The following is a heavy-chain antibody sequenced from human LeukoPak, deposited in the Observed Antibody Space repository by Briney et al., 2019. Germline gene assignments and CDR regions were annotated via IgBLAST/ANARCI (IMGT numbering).Heavy chain of an antibody. CDR2: ISWNSGSI. D-gene: IGHD5-12*01. V-gene: IGHV3-9*01. J-gene: IGHJ4*02. Sequence: PGRSLRLSCAASGFTFDDYAMHWVRQAPGKGLEWVSGISWNSGSIVYADSVEGRFTISRDNAKNSLYLQMNSLRAEDTALYYCAKDVLSSGYDPYFDYWGQGTLVTVSS. CDR1: GFTFDDYA. CDR3: AKDVLSSGYDPYFDY.